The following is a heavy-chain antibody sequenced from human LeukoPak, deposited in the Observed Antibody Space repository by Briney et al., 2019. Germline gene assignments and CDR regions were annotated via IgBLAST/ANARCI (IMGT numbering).Heavy chain of an antibody. Sequence: GASVTVSCKASGFTFTGYYIHWVRQAPGQGLEWMGWINPNSGGTNYARKFQGRVTMTRDTSISTAYMELSRLTSDDTAVYYCTRHLTDWASVPGYWGQGTLVTVSS. CDR2: INPNSGGT. D-gene: IGHD3/OR15-3a*01. V-gene: IGHV1-2*02. J-gene: IGHJ4*02. CDR3: TRHLTDWASVPGY. CDR1: GFTFTGYY.